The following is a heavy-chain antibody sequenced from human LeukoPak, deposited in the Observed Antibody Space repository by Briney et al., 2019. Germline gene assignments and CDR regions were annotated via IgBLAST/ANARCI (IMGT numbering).Heavy chain of an antibody. J-gene: IGHJ4*02. V-gene: IGHV3-9*01. CDR2: ITWNSATI. D-gene: IGHD3-10*01. Sequence: GRSLRLSCAVSGLTFYDYAMHWVRQAPGKGLEWGSGITWNSATIAHADSVKGRFAISRDNAKNSLYLQVNSLRSEDTALYYCAAGAGIIRYWGQGTLVSVSS. CDR1: GLTFYDYA. CDR3: AAGAGIIRY.